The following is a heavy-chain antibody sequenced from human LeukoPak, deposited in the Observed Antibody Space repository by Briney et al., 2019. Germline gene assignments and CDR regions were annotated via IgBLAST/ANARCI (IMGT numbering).Heavy chain of an antibody. J-gene: IGHJ4*02. CDR2: ISAYNGNT. CDR3: AGDLYGDPLWN. D-gene: IGHD4-17*01. Sequence: ASVKVSCTASGYTFTSYGISWVRQAPGQGLEWMGWISAYNGNTNYAQKLQGRVTMTTDTSTSTAYMELRSLRSDDTAVYYCAGDLYGDPLWNWGQGTLVTVSS. CDR1: GYTFTSYG. V-gene: IGHV1-18*01.